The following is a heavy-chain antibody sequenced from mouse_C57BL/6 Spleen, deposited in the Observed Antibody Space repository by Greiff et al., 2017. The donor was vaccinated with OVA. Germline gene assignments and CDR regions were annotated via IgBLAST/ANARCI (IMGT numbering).Heavy chain of an antibody. CDR3: TRAPPYYYGTSAWFAY. V-gene: IGHV1-15*01. J-gene: IGHJ3*01. D-gene: IGHD1-1*01. CDR2: IDPETGGT. CDR1: GYTFTDYE. Sequence: QVQLQQSGAELVRPGASVTLSCKASGYTFTDYEMHWVKQTPVHGLEWIGAIDPETGGTAYNQKFKGKAILTADKSSSTAYMELRSLTSEDSAVYYCTRAPPYYYGTSAWFAYWGQGTLVTVSA.